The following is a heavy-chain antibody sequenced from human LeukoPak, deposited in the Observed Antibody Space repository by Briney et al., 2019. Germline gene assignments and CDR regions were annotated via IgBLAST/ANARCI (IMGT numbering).Heavy chain of an antibody. CDR3: AKDYDFWSGYYLGSYYYGMDV. Sequence: GGSLRLSCAASGFTFSSYAMSWVRQAPGKGLEWVSAISGSGGSTYYADSVKGRFTISRDNSKNTLYLQMNSLRAEDTAVYYCAKDYDFWSGYYLGSYYYGMDVWGQGTTVTVSS. CDR2: ISGSGGST. D-gene: IGHD3-3*01. J-gene: IGHJ6*02. CDR1: GFTFSSYA. V-gene: IGHV3-23*01.